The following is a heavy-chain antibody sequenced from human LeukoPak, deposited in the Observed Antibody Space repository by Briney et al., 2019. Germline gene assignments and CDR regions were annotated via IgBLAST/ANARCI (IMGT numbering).Heavy chain of an antibody. CDR3: ARGGSNQGSYYYYMDV. D-gene: IGHD4-11*01. J-gene: IGHJ6*03. CDR1: GFTFSSYS. V-gene: IGHV3-21*01. CDR2: ISSRSSYI. Sequence: PGGSLRLSCAASGFTFSSYSMKWVRQAPGKGLEWVSSISSRSSYIYYADSMKGRFTISRDNAKNSLSLQMNSLRAEDTAVYYCARGGSNQGSYYYYMDVWGKGTTVTVSS.